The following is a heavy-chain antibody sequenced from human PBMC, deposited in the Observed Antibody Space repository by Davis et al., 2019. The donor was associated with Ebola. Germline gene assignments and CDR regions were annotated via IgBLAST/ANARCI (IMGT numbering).Heavy chain of an antibody. CDR1: GYTFTSYG. Sequence: ASVKVSCKASGYTFTSYGISWVRQAPGQGLEWMGWISAYNGNTNYAQKLQGRVTMTTDTSTSTAYMELRSLRSDDTAVYYCARGITMVRPPYYFDYWGQGTLVTVSS. CDR3: ARGITMVRPPYYFDY. V-gene: IGHV1-18*04. D-gene: IGHD3-10*01. CDR2: ISAYNGNT. J-gene: IGHJ4*02.